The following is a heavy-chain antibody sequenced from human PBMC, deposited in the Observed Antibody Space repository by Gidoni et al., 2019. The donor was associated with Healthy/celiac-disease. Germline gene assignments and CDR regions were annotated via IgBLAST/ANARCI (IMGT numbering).Heavy chain of an antibody. Sequence: QVQLVESGGGVVQPGRSLRPSCAASGFTFSSYGMHWVRQAPGKGLEWVAVISYDGSNKYYADSVKGRFTISRDNSKNTLYLQMNSLRAEDTAVYYCAKGLWQWLVQGYFQHWGQGTLVTVSS. CDR1: GFTFSSYG. CDR3: AKGLWQWLVQGYFQH. CDR2: ISYDGSNK. J-gene: IGHJ1*01. V-gene: IGHV3-30*18. D-gene: IGHD6-19*01.